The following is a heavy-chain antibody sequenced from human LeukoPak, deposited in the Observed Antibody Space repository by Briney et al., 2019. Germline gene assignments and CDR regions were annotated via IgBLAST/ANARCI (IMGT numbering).Heavy chain of an antibody. CDR3: ARGRDLLVFDI. V-gene: IGHV3-21*05. Sequence: NSGGSLRLSCAASGFTFSSYSMNWVRQAPGKGLEWVSYISSDARNMYHRDSVKGRFTISRDNAKNSLHLQMNSLRVEDTAVYYCARGRDLLVFDIWGQGTLVTVSS. CDR1: GFTFSSYS. D-gene: IGHD2/OR15-2a*01. J-gene: IGHJ3*02. CDR2: ISSDARNM.